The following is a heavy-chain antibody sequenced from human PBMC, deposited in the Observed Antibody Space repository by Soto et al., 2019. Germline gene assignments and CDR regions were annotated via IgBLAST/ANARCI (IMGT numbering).Heavy chain of an antibody. CDR1: GYTFTSYG. CDR2: ISAYNGNT. J-gene: IGHJ4*02. Sequence: QVQLVQSVAEVKKPGASVKVSCKASGYTFTSYGISWVRQAPGQGLEWMGWISAYNGNTNYAQKLQGRVTMTTDTSTSKVYMELRSLRSDDTVVYYCARVLWDIVVVPVAIPTAFDYWGQGTLVTVSS. CDR3: ARVLWDIVVVPVAIPTAFDY. D-gene: IGHD2-2*02. V-gene: IGHV1-18*04.